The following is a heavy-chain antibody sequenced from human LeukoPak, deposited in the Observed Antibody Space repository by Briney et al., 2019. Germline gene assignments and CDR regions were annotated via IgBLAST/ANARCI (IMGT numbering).Heavy chain of an antibody. V-gene: IGHV3-21*01. CDR2: ISSSSSYI. Sequence: GGSLRLSCAASGFTFSSYSMNWVRQAPGKGLEWVSSISSSSSYIYYADSVKGRFTISRDNAKNSLYLQMNSLRAEDTAVYYCANANYYDSSGLNFDYWGQGTLVTVSS. CDR1: GFTFSSYS. D-gene: IGHD3-22*01. J-gene: IGHJ4*02. CDR3: ANANYYDSSGLNFDY.